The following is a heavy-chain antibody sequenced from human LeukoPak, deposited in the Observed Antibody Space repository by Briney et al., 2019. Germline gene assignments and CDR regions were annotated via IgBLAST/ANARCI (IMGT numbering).Heavy chain of an antibody. CDR1: GGSIGGYY. V-gene: IGHV4-4*08. CDR2: IQTAGST. Sequence: SETLSLTCAVSGGSIGGYYWSWLRQPPGKGLECMGFIQTAGSTKYNPSFERRATMSVDTSKNQFFMNLISLNTADTAVDFCARHFVFKAYFEYWGQGILVSVSS. CDR3: ARHFVFKAYFEY. D-gene: IGHD2-21*01. J-gene: IGHJ4*02.